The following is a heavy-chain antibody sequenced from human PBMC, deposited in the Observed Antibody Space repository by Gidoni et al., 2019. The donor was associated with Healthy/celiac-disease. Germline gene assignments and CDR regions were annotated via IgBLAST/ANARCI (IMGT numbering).Heavy chain of an antibody. D-gene: IGHD2-2*01. V-gene: IGHV3-23*01. CDR2: ISGIGGST. CDR3: AKDFPLPKKGFCDY. Sequence: EVQLLEAGGGLVQPGGSLRLSCAASCITFSSYAMSWVRQAPGKGLEWVSAISGIGGSTYYADSVKGRFTISRDNSKNTLYLQMNSLRAEDTAVYYCAKDFPLPKKGFCDYWGQGTLVTVSS. CDR1: CITFSSYA. J-gene: IGHJ4*02.